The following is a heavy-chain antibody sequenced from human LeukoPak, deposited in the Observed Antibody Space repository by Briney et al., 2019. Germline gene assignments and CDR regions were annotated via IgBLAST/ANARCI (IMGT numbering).Heavy chain of an antibody. V-gene: IGHV4-34*01. CDR3: ARRDYDYVWGSYRAFDT. CDR1: GGSFSGYY. CDR2: INHSGST. J-gene: IGHJ3*02. Sequence: SETLPLTCAVYGGSFSGYYWSWIRQPPGKGLEWIGEINHSGSTNYNPSLKSRVTISVDTSKNQFSLKLSSVTAADTAVYYCARRDYDYVWGSYRAFDTWGQGTMVTVSS. D-gene: IGHD3-16*02.